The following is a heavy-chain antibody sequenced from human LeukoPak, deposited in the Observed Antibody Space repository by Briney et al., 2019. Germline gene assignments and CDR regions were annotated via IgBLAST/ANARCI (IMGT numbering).Heavy chain of an antibody. D-gene: IGHD4-17*01. Sequence: PGGSLRLSCAASGFTFSSYSMNWVRQAPGKGLEWVSSISSSSYIYYADSAKGRFTISRDNAKNSLYLQMNSLRAEDTAVYYCARDYYGDYGRYNWFDPWGQGTLVTVSS. V-gene: IGHV3-21*01. CDR3: ARDYYGDYGRYNWFDP. J-gene: IGHJ5*02. CDR2: ISSSSYI. CDR1: GFTFSSYS.